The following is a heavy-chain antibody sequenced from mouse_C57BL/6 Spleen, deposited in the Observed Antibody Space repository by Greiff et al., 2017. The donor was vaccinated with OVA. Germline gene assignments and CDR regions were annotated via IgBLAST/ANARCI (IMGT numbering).Heavy chain of an antibody. V-gene: IGHV1-81*01. J-gene: IGHJ3*01. CDR3: ASDYGSSYGWFAY. CDR2: IYPRSGNT. CDR1: GYTFTSYG. Sequence: QVHVKQSGAELARPGASVKLSCKASGYTFTSYGISWVKQRTGQGLEWIGEIYPRSGNTYYNEKFKGKATLTADKSSSTAYMELRSLTSEDSAVYFCASDYGSSYGWFAYWGQGTLVTVSA. D-gene: IGHD1-1*01.